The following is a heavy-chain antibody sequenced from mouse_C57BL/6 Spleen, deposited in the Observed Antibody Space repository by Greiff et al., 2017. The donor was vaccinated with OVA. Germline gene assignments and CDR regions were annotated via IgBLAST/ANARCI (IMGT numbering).Heavy chain of an antibody. Sequence: VQLKQSGPELVKPGASVKISCKASGYSFTDYNMNWVKQSNGQSLEWIGEINPNNGTTSYNQKFKGKATLTVDKSSSTAYMQLSSLTSEDSAVYYCARTGEFAWFAYWGQGTLVTVSA. CDR2: INPNNGTT. V-gene: IGHV1-39*01. CDR3: ARTGEFAWFAY. J-gene: IGHJ3*01. CDR1: GYSFTDYN.